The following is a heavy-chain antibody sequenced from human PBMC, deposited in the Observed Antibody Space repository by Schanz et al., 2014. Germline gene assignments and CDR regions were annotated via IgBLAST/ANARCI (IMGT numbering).Heavy chain of an antibody. CDR3: ARLRCSSTGCYAGSDAFDI. CDR1: GFTFSSYW. V-gene: IGHV3-30*03. Sequence: VQMVVSGGGLVQPGGSLRLSCAASGFTFSSYWTGWVRQAPGKGLEWVALVSFDGTTKYYADSVKGRFTISRDNFKNTLFLQMNSLRPEDTALYYCARLRCSSTGCYAGSDAFDIWGQGTVITVSS. J-gene: IGHJ3*02. D-gene: IGHD2-2*01. CDR2: VSFDGTTK.